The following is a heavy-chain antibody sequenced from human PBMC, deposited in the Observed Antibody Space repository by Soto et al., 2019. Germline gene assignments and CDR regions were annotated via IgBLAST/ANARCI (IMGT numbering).Heavy chain of an antibody. D-gene: IGHD2-2*01. CDR1: GGSFSGYY. Sequence: SETLSPTCAFFGGSFSGYYLSWVRPPPGKGVEWIGEINHSGSTNYNPSLKSRVTISVDTSKNQFSLKLSSVTAADTAVYYCARRNIVVVPAAAKHNWFDPWGQGTLVTVSS. V-gene: IGHV4-34*01. CDR3: ARRNIVVVPAAAKHNWFDP. J-gene: IGHJ5*02. CDR2: INHSGST.